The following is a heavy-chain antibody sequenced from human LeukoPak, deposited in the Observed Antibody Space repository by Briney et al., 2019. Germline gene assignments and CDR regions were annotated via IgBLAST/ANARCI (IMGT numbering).Heavy chain of an antibody. CDR1: GYTFTSYG. CDR2: ISAYNGNT. Sequence: ASVKVSCKASGYTFTSYGISWVRQAPGQGLEWMGLISAYNGNTNYAQKLQGRVTMTTDTSTSTAYMELRSLRSDDTAVYYCARAGRGYSYGYSDYWGQGTLVTVSS. J-gene: IGHJ4*02. D-gene: IGHD5-18*01. V-gene: IGHV1-18*01. CDR3: ARAGRGYSYGYSDY.